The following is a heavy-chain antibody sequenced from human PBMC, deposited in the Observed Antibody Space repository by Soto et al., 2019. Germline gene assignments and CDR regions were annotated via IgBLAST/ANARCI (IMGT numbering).Heavy chain of an antibody. CDR3: AREIPSRGAGWFDP. J-gene: IGHJ5*02. CDR1: GFTFSSYS. Sequence: EVQLVESGGGLVQPGGSLRLSCAASGFTFSSYSMNWVRQAPGKGLEWVSYISSSSSTIYYADSVKGRFTISRDNAKNSLYLQMNSLRDGDTAVHYCAREIPSRGAGWFDPWGQGTLVTVSS. CDR2: ISSSSSTI. D-gene: IGHD3-10*01. V-gene: IGHV3-48*02.